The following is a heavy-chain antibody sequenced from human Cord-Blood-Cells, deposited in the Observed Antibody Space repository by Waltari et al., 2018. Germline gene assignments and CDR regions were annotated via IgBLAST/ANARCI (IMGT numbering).Heavy chain of an antibody. CDR3: ARDYSQLGDAFDI. J-gene: IGHJ3*02. Sequence: EVQLVESGGGLVQPGGSLRLSCAASGFTFSSYCMSWVRRAPGKGLEWVANIKQDGSEKYYVDSVKGRFTISRDNAKNSLYLQMNSLRAEDTAVYYCARDYSQLGDAFDIWGQGTMVTVSS. D-gene: IGHD6-13*01. CDR2: IKQDGSEK. CDR1: GFTFSSYC. V-gene: IGHV3-7*01.